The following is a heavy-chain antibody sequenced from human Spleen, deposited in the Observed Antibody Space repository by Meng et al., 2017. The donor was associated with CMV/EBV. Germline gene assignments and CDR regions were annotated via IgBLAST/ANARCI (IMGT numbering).Heavy chain of an antibody. CDR2: IYWDDDK. D-gene: IGHD3-16*01. Sequence: IPVKEAGPTRVKPTQTLTLTCTFSGFSLSTSGVGVGWIRQPPGKALEWLALIYWDDDKRYSPSLKSRLTITKDTSKNQVVLTMTNMDPVDTATYYCAHRRGTFGGVTNWFDPWGQGTLVTVSS. V-gene: IGHV2-5*02. J-gene: IGHJ5*02. CDR3: AHRRGTFGGVTNWFDP. CDR1: GFSLSTSGVG.